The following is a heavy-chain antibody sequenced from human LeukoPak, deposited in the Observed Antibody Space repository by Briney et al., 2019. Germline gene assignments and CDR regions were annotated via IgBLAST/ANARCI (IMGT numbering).Heavy chain of an antibody. J-gene: IGHJ4*02. CDR2: VNHSGYT. V-gene: IGHV4-34*01. CDR3: ARQLYGSDY. D-gene: IGHD4-17*01. CDR1: GVSFSTYY. Sequence: SETLSLTCDVSGVSFSTYYWSWIRQSPEKGLEWIGEVNHSGYTNLNPSLKSRGTISVDTSKNQFSLKVSSVIDADTAVYYCARQLYGSDYWGQGTMVTVSS.